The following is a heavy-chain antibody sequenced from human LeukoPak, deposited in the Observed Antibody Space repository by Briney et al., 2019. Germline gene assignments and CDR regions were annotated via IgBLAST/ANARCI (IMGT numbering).Heavy chain of an antibody. CDR3: ARDAFWSGYYPSYYYYYYYMDV. V-gene: IGHV4-61*02. J-gene: IGHJ6*03. CDR2: IYTSGST. CDR1: GGSISSGSYY. D-gene: IGHD3-3*01. Sequence: SRTLFLTCTVSGGSISSGSYYWSWIRQPAGKGLEWIGRIYTSGSTNYNPSLKSRVTISVDTSKNQFSLKLSSVTAADTAVYYCARDAFWSGYYPSYYYYYYYMDVWGKGTTVTVSS.